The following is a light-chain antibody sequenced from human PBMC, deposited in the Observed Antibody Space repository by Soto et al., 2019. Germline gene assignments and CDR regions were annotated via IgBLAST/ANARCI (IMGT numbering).Light chain of an antibody. CDR1: SSDVGGYNY. Sequence: QSALTQPRSVSGSPGQSVTISCTGTSSDVGGYNYVSWYQQHPGKAPKLMIYEVNNRPSGVSNRFSGSKSGNTASLTISGLQAEDEADYYCASFTTSSTRVFGTGTKLTVL. V-gene: IGLV2-14*01. J-gene: IGLJ1*01. CDR3: ASFTTSSTRV. CDR2: EVN.